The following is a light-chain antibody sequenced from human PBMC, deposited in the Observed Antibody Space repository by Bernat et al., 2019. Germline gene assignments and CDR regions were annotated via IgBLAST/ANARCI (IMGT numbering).Light chain of an antibody. CDR1: QSVTTN. CDR2: SAS. CDR3: QQYNNWPRT. V-gene: IGKV3-15*01. Sequence: EIVMTQSPATLSLSPGEGATLSCRASQSVTTNLAWYQQKPGQAPRLLIYSASTRATGIPARFSGSGSGTEFTLTISSLQSEDFALYYCQQYNNWPRTFGQGTKLEIK. J-gene: IGKJ2*01.